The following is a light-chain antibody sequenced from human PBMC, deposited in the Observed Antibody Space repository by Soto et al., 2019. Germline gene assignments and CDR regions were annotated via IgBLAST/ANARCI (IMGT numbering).Light chain of an antibody. Sequence: QLVLTQSPSASASLGASVKLTCPLSRGHSSYAIAWHQQQPEKGPRYLMKVNSDGSHIKGDGIPDRFSGSSSGAERYLTISSLQSEDEADYYCQTWGTGPRVFGGGTKLTVL. V-gene: IGLV4-69*01. J-gene: IGLJ2*01. CDR1: RGHSSYA. CDR3: QTWGTGPRV. CDR2: VNSDGSH.